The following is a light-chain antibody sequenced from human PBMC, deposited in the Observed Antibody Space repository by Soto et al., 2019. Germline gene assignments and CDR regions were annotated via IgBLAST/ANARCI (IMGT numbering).Light chain of an antibody. CDR1: SGDVGGYKY. CDR2: EVN. Sequence: QSALTQPPSASASPGQSVTISCTGTSGDVGGYKYVSWYQHHPGKVPQLIIYEVNNRPSGVSNRFSGSKSGNTASLTISGLQAEDEAVYYCSSYSSGSTLGVFGGGTKLTVL. J-gene: IGLJ3*02. CDR3: SSYSSGSTLGV. V-gene: IGLV2-14*01.